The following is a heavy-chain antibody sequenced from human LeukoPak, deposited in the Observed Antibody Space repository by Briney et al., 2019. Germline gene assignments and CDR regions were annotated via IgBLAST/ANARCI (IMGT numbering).Heavy chain of an antibody. Sequence: ASVKVSCKASGYTFTNYDIHWVRQATGQGLEWMGWMYPYSGNTGYAQKFQGRVTMTRDTSINTAYLELSSLKSGDTAVYYCARVPAARDFGYWGQGTPVIVSS. V-gene: IGHV1-8*01. J-gene: IGHJ4*02. CDR2: MYPYSGNT. CDR3: ARVPAARDFGY. D-gene: IGHD2-15*01. CDR1: GYTFTNYD.